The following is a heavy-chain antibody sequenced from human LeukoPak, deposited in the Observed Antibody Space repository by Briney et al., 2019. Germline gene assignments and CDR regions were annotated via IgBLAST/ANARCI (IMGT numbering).Heavy chain of an antibody. CDR1: GYTFTGYY. V-gene: IGHV1-2*02. D-gene: IGHD5-24*01. CDR3: XXXXXXXXXDGITDAFDI. CDR2: INPNSGGT. Sequence: VASVKVSCKASGYTFTGYYMHWVRQAPGQGLEWMGWINPNSGGTNYAQKFQGRVTMTRDTSISTAYMELSRLRSDDTAVYYCXXXXXXXXXDGITDAFDIWGQGTMVTVSS. J-gene: IGHJ3*02.